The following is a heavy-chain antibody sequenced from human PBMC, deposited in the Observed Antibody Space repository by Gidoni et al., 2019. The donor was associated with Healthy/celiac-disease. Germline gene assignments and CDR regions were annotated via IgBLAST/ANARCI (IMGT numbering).Heavy chain of an antibody. CDR2: ISWNSGSI. V-gene: IGHV3-9*01. CDR3: AKEMGGYYGMDV. CDR1: GFTFDDYA. J-gene: IGHJ6*02. Sequence: EVQLVESGGGLVQPGRSLRLSCAASGFTFDDYAMHWVRQAPGKGLGWVSGISWNSGSIGYADSVKGRFTISRDNAKNSLYLQMNSLRAEDTALYYCAKEMGGYYGMDVWGQGTTVTVSS.